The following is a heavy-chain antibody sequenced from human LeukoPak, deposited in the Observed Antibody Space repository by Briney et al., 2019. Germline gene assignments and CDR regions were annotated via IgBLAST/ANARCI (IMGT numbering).Heavy chain of an antibody. CDR1: GFTFSSYG. J-gene: IGHJ4*02. Sequence: GGSLRLSCAASGFTFSSYGMHWVRQAPGKGLEWVAVIWYDGSSKYYADSVKGRFTISRDNSKNTLYLQMNSLRAEDTAVYYCARDMAVAGQNGPFDYWGQGTLVTVSS. CDR3: ARDMAVAGQNGPFDY. CDR2: IWYDGSSK. D-gene: IGHD6-19*01. V-gene: IGHV3-33*01.